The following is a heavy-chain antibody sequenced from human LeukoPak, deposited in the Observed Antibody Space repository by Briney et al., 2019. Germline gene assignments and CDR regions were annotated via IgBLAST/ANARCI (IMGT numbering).Heavy chain of an antibody. Sequence: PSETLSLTCTVSGGSISSYYWSWIRQPPGKGLEWIGYIYTSGSTNYNPSLKSRVTISVDTSKNQFSLKLSSVTAADTAVYYCARLTYYYDSSGYSNDAIDIWGQGTMVTVSS. V-gene: IGHV4-4*09. CDR1: GGSISSYY. CDR2: IYTSGST. J-gene: IGHJ3*02. CDR3: ARLTYYYDSSGYSNDAIDI. D-gene: IGHD3-22*01.